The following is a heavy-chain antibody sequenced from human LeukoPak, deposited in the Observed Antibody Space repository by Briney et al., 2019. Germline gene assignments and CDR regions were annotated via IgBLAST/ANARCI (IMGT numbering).Heavy chain of an antibody. CDR3: ATPGGGPYQLTLYFQH. D-gene: IGHD2-2*01. CDR2: IYYSGST. CDR1: GGSISSSSYY. V-gene: IGHV4-39*01. J-gene: IGHJ1*01. Sequence: SGTLSLTCTVSGGSISSSSYYWGWIRQPPGKGLEWIGSIYYSGSTYYNPSLKSRVTISVDTSKNQFSLKLSSVTAADTAVYYCATPGGGPYQLTLYFQHWGQGTLVTVSS.